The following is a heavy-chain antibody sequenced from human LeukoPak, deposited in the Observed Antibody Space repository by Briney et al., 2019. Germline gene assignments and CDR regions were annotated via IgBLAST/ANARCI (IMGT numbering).Heavy chain of an antibody. V-gene: IGHV1-18*01. CDR2: ISAYNGNA. J-gene: IGHJ5*02. CDR3: ARAALDYYGSGSYYCWFDP. D-gene: IGHD3-10*01. Sequence: GASVKVSCKASGYTFTSYGISWVRQAPGQGLEWMGWISAYNGNANYAQRLQGRVTMTTDTSTSTAYMELSRLRSDDTAVYYCARAALDYYGSGSYYCWFDPWGQGTLVTVSS. CDR1: GYTFTSYG.